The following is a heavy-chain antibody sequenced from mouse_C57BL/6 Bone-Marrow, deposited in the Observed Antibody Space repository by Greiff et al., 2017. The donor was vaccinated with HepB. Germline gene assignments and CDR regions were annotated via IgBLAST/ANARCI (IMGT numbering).Heavy chain of an antibody. CDR3: ARPLLLRFAWFAY. CDR1: GFTFSDYY. Sequence: EVQLQESGGGLVQPGGSLKLSCAASGFTFSDYYMYWVRQTPEKRLEWVAYISNGGGSTYYPDTVKGRFTISRDNAKNTLYLQMSRLKSEDTAMYYFARPLLLRFAWFAYWGQGTLVTVSA. CDR2: ISNGGGST. J-gene: IGHJ3*01. D-gene: IGHD1-1*01. V-gene: IGHV5-12*01.